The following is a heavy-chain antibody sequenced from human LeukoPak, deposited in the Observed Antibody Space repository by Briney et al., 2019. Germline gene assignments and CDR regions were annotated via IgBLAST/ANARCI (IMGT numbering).Heavy chain of an antibody. CDR1: GFTFSSYW. CDR3: AGARDYYDSSGYYY. D-gene: IGHD3-22*01. J-gene: IGHJ4*02. V-gene: IGHV3-7*04. CDR2: IKQDGSEK. Sequence: GGSLRLSCAASGFTFSSYWMSWVRQAPGKGLEWVANIKQDGSEKYYVDSVKGRFTISRDNAKNSLYLQMNSLRAEDTAVYYCAGARDYYDSSGYYYWGQGTLVTVSS.